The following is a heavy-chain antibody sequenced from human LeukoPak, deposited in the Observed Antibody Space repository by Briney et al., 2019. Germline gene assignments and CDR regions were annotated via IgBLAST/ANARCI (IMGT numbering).Heavy chain of an antibody. J-gene: IGHJ6*04. Sequence: SVKVSCKASGGTFISYAISWVRQAPGQGLEWMGGIIPIFGTANYAQKFQGRVTITADESTSTAYMELSSLRSEDTAVYYCARDKDPEAGYYYYGMDVWGKGTTVTVSS. D-gene: IGHD3-10*01. CDR3: ARDKDPEAGYYYYGMDV. CDR2: IIPIFGTA. V-gene: IGHV1-69*01. CDR1: GGTFISYA.